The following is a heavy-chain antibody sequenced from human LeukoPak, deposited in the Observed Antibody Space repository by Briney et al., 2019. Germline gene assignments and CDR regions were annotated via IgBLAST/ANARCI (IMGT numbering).Heavy chain of an antibody. D-gene: IGHD3-22*01. V-gene: IGHV4-38-2*01. Sequence: SETLSLTCAVSGYSISSGYYWGWIRQPPGKGLEWIGSIYHSGSTYYNPSLKSRVTISVDTSKNQFSLKLSSVTAADTAVYYCARVGFDYYDSSGYSAFDIWGQGTMVTVSS. CDR2: IYHSGST. CDR3: ARVGFDYYDSSGYSAFDI. CDR1: GYSISSGYY. J-gene: IGHJ3*02.